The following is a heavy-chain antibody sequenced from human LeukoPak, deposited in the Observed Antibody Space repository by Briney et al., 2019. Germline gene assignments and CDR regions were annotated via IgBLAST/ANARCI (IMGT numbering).Heavy chain of an antibody. V-gene: IGHV4-34*01. Sequence: PSETLSLTCAVYGGSFSGYYWSWIRQPPGKGLEWIGENDHSGSTNYNPSLKSRVTISVDTSKNQFSLKLSSVTAADTAVYYCARGLEQPKKGSMDVWGKGTTVTVSS. CDR2: NDHSGST. J-gene: IGHJ6*03. CDR3: ARGLEQPKKGSMDV. CDR1: GGSFSGYY.